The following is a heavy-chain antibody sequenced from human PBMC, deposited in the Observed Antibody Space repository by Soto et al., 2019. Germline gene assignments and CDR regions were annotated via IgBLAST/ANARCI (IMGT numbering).Heavy chain of an antibody. D-gene: IGHD6-19*01. V-gene: IGHV3-15*07. CDR2: IKTKTDGGTI. Sequence: EVQLVESGGGLVKPGGSLRLSCAASGFTFSNAWMNWVRQAPGKGLEWVGRIKTKTDGGTIDYAAPVKGRFTISRDDSKNTLYLQIISLKTEDTAVYYCITDTRWAVSGSPTQDHWGQGTLVTVSS. CDR1: GFTFSNAW. CDR3: ITDTRWAVSGSPTQDH. J-gene: IGHJ4*02.